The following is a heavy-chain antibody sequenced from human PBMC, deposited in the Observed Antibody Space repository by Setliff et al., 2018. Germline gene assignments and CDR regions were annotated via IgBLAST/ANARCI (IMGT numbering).Heavy chain of an antibody. V-gene: IGHV1-2*02. CDR3: VIPFCAGATCPPS. Sequence: ASVKVSCKASAKTFTAYYVHWVRQAPGQGLEWMGWINPNSGGTNYAQKFQGRVTMAWDTSISTAYMDLSRLTSDDTAVYYCVIPFCAGATCPPSWGQGTQVTVSS. J-gene: IGHJ4*02. D-gene: IGHD2-21*01. CDR2: INPNSGGT. CDR1: AKTFTAYY.